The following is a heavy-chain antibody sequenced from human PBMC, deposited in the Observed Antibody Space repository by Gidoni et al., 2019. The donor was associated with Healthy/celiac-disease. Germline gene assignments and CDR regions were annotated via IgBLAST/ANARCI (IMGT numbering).Heavy chain of an antibody. J-gene: IGHJ5*02. Sequence: EVQLLESGGGLVQPGGSLRLSCAASGFTFSSYAMSWVRQAPGKGLEWVSAISGSGGSTYYADSVKGRFTISRDNSKNTLYLQMNSLRAEDTAVYYCAKDRAHKLLWFGELVFDPWGQGTLVTVSS. CDR3: AKDRAHKLLWFGELVFDP. D-gene: IGHD3-10*01. CDR2: ISGSGGST. V-gene: IGHV3-23*01. CDR1: GFTFSSYA.